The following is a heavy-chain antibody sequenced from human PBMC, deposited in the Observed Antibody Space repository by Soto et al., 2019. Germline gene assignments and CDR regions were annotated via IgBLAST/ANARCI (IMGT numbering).Heavy chain of an antibody. D-gene: IGHD3-22*01. V-gene: IGHV1-18*01. CDR3: ARGAEDYYDNSGNYFLDY. Sequence: QVQLVQSGAEVKKPGASVKVSCKASGYTFTTYGMSWVRQAPGQGLDWMGWISTYNGNTKYAERLQGRVTMTTDTTTSTGYMELGSLRSDDSAVYYCARGAEDYYDNSGNYFLDYWGQGTLVTVSS. CDR2: ISTYNGNT. CDR1: GYTFTTYG. J-gene: IGHJ4*02.